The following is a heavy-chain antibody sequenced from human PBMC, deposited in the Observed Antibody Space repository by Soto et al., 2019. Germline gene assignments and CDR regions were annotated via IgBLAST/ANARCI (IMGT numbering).Heavy chain of an antibody. CDR3: AREGPNHRLS. V-gene: IGHV1-18*01. Sequence: ASVKVSCKASGYTFTRYGISWVRQAPGQGLEWMGWTTAYNGNTNYAQKLQGRVTLTTDTSTNTAYMELRSLRSDDTAVYYCAREGPNHRLSWGQGTLVTVSS. CDR1: GYTFTRYG. CDR2: TTAYNGNT. J-gene: IGHJ4*02. D-gene: IGHD3-16*02.